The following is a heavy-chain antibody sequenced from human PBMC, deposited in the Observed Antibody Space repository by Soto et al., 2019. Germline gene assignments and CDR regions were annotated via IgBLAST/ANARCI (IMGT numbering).Heavy chain of an antibody. CDR1: GGTFSSYT. D-gene: IGHD2-15*01. J-gene: IGHJ6*03. V-gene: IGHV1-69*02. Sequence: QVQLVQSGAEVKKPGSSVKVSCKASGGTFSSYTISWVRQAPGQGLEWMGRIIPILGIANYAQKFQGRVTITADKSTSTAYMELSSRRSEDTAVYYCASLVDCSGGSCYPPYYYYMDVWGKGTTVTVSS. CDR3: ASLVDCSGGSCYPPYYYYMDV. CDR2: IIPILGIA.